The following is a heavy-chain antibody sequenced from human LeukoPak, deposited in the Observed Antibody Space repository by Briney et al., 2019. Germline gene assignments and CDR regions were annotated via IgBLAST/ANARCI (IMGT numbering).Heavy chain of an antibody. V-gene: IGHV3-21*01. Sequence: GGSLRLSCAASGFSFSSFSMNWVRQAPGKGLEWVSYISGGSSFIYYVDSVKGRFTISRDNAKNSLYLQMNSLRAEDTAVYYCARDLGYSSGPNYWGQGTRVTVSS. CDR3: ARDLGYSSGPNY. D-gene: IGHD6-19*01. CDR2: ISGGSSFI. J-gene: IGHJ4*02. CDR1: GFSFSSFS.